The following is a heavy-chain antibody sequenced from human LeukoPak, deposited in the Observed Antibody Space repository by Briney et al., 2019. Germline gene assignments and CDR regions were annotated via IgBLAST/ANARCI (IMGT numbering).Heavy chain of an antibody. CDR3: ASSGVIVGAQFDY. Sequence: SSETLSLTCTVSGGSISSTTYYWAWLRQPPGKGLEWIGSIYKAGNTNYSPSLRSRVFISVDTSNNQFSLSLSSVTAADTAVYYCASSGVIVGAQFDYWGQGTLVTVSS. CDR1: GGSISSTTYY. J-gene: IGHJ4*02. D-gene: IGHD1-26*01. V-gene: IGHV4-39*01. CDR2: IYKAGNT.